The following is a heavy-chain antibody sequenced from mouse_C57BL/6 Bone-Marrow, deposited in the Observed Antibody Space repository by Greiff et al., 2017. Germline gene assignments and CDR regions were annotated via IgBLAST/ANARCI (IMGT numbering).Heavy chain of an antibody. D-gene: IGHD2-5*01. CDR1: GFSLTSYG. CDR3: ARPTIVTSYYAMDY. Sequence: QVQLQQSGPGLVQPSQSLSITCTVSGFSLTSYGVHWVRQSPGKGLEWLGVIWSGGCTDYNAAFISRLSISKDNSKSQVFFKMNSLQADDTAIYYCARPTIVTSYYAMDYWGQGTSVTVSS. J-gene: IGHJ4*01. CDR2: IWSGGCT. V-gene: IGHV2-2*01.